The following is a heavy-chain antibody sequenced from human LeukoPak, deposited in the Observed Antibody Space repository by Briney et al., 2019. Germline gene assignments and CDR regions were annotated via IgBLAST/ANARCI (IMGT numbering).Heavy chain of an antibody. CDR3: AGSSSWYATGYFDL. CDR1: GGSFSGYY. J-gene: IGHJ2*01. CDR2: INHSGST. V-gene: IGHV4-34*01. Sequence: PSETLSLTCAVYGGSFSGYYWSWIRQPPGKGLKWIGEINHSGSTNYNPSLKSRVTISVDTSKNQFSLKLSSVTAADTAVYYCAGSSSWYATGYFDLWGRGTLVTVSS. D-gene: IGHD6-13*01.